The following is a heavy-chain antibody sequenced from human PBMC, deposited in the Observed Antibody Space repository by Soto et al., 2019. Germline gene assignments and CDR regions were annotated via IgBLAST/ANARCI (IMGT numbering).Heavy chain of an antibody. CDR2: INAGNGNT. J-gene: IGHJ4*02. D-gene: IGHD6-19*01. CDR1: GYTFTSYA. V-gene: IGHV1-3*01. CDR3: ARDRGTGQWLPLDY. Sequence: ASVKVSCKASGYTFTSYAMHWVRQAPGQRLEWMGWINAGNGNTKYSQKFQGRVTITRDTSASTAYMELSSLRSEDTAVYYCARDRGTGQWLPLDYWGQGTLVTVSS.